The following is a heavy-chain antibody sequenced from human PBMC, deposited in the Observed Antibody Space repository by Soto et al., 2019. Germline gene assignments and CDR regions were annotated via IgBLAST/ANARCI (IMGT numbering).Heavy chain of an antibody. V-gene: IGHV1-69*01. CDR3: ARVLYYGSGSYSPYGMDG. D-gene: IGHD3-10*01. CDR1: GVSFNNNG. Sequence: QVQLVQSGAEVKKPGSSVKVSCKTSGVSFNNNGIGWVRQAPGHGHEWMGGVSPPFRTSNYARKFQGRISITAGASTGTVNMELSSLTAEDTAQYDGARVLYYGSGSYSPYGMDGWGQGTTVTVSS. CDR2: VSPPFRTS. J-gene: IGHJ6*02.